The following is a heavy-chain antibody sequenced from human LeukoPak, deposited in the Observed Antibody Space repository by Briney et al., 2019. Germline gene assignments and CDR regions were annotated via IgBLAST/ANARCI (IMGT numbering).Heavy chain of an antibody. J-gene: IGHJ5*02. CDR3: ARGESSASNWFDP. CDR2: IYYSGST. Sequence: SSETLSLTCTVSGGSISSYYWNWIRQPPGRGLEWIGYIYYSGSTNYNPSLKSRVTISVDASKNQFSLKVSSVIAADTAVYYCARGESSASNWFDPWGQGTLLTVSS. V-gene: IGHV4-59*01. CDR1: GGSISSYY. D-gene: IGHD3-22*01.